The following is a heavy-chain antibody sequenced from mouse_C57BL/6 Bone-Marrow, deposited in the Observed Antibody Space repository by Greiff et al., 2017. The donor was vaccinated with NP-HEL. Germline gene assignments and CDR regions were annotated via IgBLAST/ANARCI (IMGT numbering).Heavy chain of an antibody. Sequence: VHLVESGAELVRPGPSVKVSCKASGYAFTNYLIEWVKQRPGQGLEWIGVINPGSGGTNYNEKFKGKATLTADKSSSTAYMQLSSLTSEDSAVYFCASTLFAYWGQGTLVTVSA. CDR3: ASTLFAY. J-gene: IGHJ3*01. CDR2: INPGSGGT. CDR1: GYAFTNYL. V-gene: IGHV1-54*01.